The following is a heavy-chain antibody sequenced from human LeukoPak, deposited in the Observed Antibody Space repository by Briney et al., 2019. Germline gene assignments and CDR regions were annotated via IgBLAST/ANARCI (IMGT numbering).Heavy chain of an antibody. Sequence: SLKVSCKASVGTFSSYAISWVPQAPGQGLEWMGGIIPTFGTANYAQKFQGRVTITADESTSTAYMELSSLRSEDTAVYYCARDRRLRVRGATSVDYGMDVWGQGTTVTVSS. D-gene: IGHD3-10*01. J-gene: IGHJ6*02. V-gene: IGHV1-69*01. CDR1: VGTFSSYA. CDR2: IIPTFGTA. CDR3: ARDRRLRVRGATSVDYGMDV.